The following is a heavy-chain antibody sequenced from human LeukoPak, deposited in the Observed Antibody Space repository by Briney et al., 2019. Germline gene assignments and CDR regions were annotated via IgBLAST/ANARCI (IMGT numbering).Heavy chain of an antibody. D-gene: IGHD6-19*01. Sequence: GGSLRLSCAASGFTFSDYYMSWIRPAPGKGLEWVSYISSSGTTIYYADSVKGRFTISRDNANNSLYLQMNSLRAEDTAVYYCARLSSSGWYLGYWGQGTLVTVSS. V-gene: IGHV3-11*01. CDR3: ARLSSSGWYLGY. CDR2: ISSSGTTI. J-gene: IGHJ4*02. CDR1: GFTFSDYY.